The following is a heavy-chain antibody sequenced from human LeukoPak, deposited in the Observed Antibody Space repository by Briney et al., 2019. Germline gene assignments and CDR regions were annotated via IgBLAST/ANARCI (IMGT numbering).Heavy chain of an antibody. V-gene: IGHV4-61*02. D-gene: IGHD4-17*01. CDR3: ARSYGTNDY. J-gene: IGHJ4*02. CDR1: GGSISSGSYY. Sequence: SETLSLTCTVSGGSISSGSYYWSWLRQPAGTGLEWIGRIYTSGSTNYNPSLKSRVTISVDTSKNQFSLKLSSVTAADTAVYYCARSYGTNDYWGQGTLVTVSS. CDR2: IYTSGST.